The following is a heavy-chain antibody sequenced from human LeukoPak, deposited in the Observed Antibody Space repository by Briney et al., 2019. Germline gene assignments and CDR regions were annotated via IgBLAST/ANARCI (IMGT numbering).Heavy chain of an antibody. D-gene: IGHD3-22*01. CDR2: LYVGRNT. J-gene: IGHJ4*02. Sequence: SETLSLTCTVSGGSISNYYWAWIRQPAGQGLEWIGRLYVGRNTDHNPSLKSRVTMSVDSSKNQFSLRLRSVTAADTAVYYCAREHKDYDGDGYYYDNWGQGTLVTVSS. V-gene: IGHV4-4*07. CDR3: AREHKDYDGDGYYYDN. CDR1: GGSISNYY.